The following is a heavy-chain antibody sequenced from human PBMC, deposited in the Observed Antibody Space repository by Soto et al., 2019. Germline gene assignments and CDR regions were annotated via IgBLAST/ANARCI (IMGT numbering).Heavy chain of an antibody. V-gene: IGHV3-11*01. CDR3: AREKVVTIFGVVISHGMDV. CDR2: ISSSGSTI. J-gene: IGHJ6*02. D-gene: IGHD3-3*01. Sequence: GGSLRLSCAASGFTFSDYYMSWSRQAPGKGLEWVSYISSSGSTIYYADSVKGRFTISGDNAKNSLYLQMNSLRAEDTAVYYCAREKVVTIFGVVISHGMDVWGQGTTGTVSS. CDR1: GFTFSDYY.